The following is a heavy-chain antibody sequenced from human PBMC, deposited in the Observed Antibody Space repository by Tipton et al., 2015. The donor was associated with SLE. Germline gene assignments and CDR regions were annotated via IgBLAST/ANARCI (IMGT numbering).Heavy chain of an antibody. CDR1: GGSVSSSSKY. CDR2: IYYTGTTT. Sequence: TLSLTCTVSGGSVSSSSKYWAWIRQPPGKGLEWIGSIYYTGTTTYYNSFLKSRVTMSVDTSTNQFSLRLSSVTAADTAVYYCAREVIAITDSDAFDIWGQGTMVTVSS. J-gene: IGHJ3*02. V-gene: IGHV4-39*07. CDR3: AREVIAITDSDAFDI. D-gene: IGHD2-21*01.